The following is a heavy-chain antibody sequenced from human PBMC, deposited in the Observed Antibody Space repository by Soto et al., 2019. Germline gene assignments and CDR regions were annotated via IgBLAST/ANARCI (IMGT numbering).Heavy chain of an antibody. Sequence: SETLSLTCTVSGGSIRSGGYYWSWVRQNPXKGLEWIGNIYYSGNTYYNPSLKSRLTISVDTSKNQFSLNLSSVTAADTAVYYCARDRLMATAGTARHYFGLDVWGQGTTVTVSS. D-gene: IGHD5-18*01. J-gene: IGHJ6*02. CDR3: ARDRLMATAGTARHYFGLDV. CDR2: IYYSGNT. CDR1: GGSIRSGGYY. V-gene: IGHV4-31*03.